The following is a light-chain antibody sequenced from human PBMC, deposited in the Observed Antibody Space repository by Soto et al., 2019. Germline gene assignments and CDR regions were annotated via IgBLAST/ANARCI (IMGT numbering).Light chain of an antibody. V-gene: IGLV1-47*01. Sequence: QSVLTQPPSASGPPGQRVTISCSGSSSNMGNFYVYWYQQLPGTAPKLLFYKNNQRPLGVSDRFSGSKSGTSASLAISGLRSEDEADYYCAAWDDSLSGPGVFGGGTQLTVL. CDR2: KNN. CDR3: AAWDDSLSGPGV. CDR1: SSNMGNFY. J-gene: IGLJ7*01.